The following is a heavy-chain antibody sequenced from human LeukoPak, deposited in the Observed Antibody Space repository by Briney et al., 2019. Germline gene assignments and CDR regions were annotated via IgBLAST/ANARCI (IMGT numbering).Heavy chain of an antibody. CDR1: GYTFTSYY. CDR2: INPNSGGT. Sequence: ASVKVSCKASGYTFTSYYMHWVRQAPGQGLEWMGWINPNSGGTNYAQKFQGRVTMTRDTSISTAYMELSRLRSDDTAVYYCARVEMATIFPAEYFQHWGQGTLVTVSS. V-gene: IGHV1-2*02. J-gene: IGHJ1*01. D-gene: IGHD2-15*01. CDR3: ARVEMATIFPAEYFQH.